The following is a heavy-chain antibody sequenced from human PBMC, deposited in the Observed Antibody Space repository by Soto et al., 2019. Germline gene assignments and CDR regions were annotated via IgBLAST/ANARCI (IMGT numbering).Heavy chain of an antibody. CDR2: FDPEDGET. CDR3: ARFGYSSMVYWFDP. D-gene: IGHD6-13*01. CDR1: GYTLTELS. V-gene: IGHV1-24*01. Sequence: ASVKVSCKVSGYTLTELSRHWVRQTPGKGLEWMGGFDPEDGETIYAQKFQGRVTMTEDTSTDTAYMELSSLRSEDTAVYYCARFGYSSMVYWFDPWGQGTLVTVSS. J-gene: IGHJ5*02.